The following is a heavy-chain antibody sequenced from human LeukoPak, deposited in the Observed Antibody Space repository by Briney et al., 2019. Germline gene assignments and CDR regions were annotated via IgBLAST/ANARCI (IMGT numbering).Heavy chain of an antibody. CDR1: GFTFSSYS. Sequence: SGGSLRLSCAASGFTFSSYSMNWVRQAPGKGLEWVSSISSSSSYIYYADSVKGRFTISRDNAKNSLYPQMNSLRAEDTAVYYCARVIPRNILTGHFDYWGQGTLVTVSS. V-gene: IGHV3-21*01. CDR3: ARVIPRNILTGHFDY. J-gene: IGHJ4*02. CDR2: ISSSSSYI. D-gene: IGHD3-9*01.